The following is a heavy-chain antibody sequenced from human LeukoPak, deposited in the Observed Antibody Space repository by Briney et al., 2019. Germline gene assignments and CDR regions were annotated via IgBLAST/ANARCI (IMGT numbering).Heavy chain of an antibody. J-gene: IGHJ4*02. Sequence: SETLSLTCTVSGYSISTSSAYRWGWIRLPPGKGLEWIGSIYHSGSTDYNPSLKSRVTMSVDTSKNQFSLSLGSVTAADTAAYYCARGVLFWGQGMLVTVSS. CDR1: GYSISTSSAYR. CDR2: IYHSGST. CDR3: ARGVLF. V-gene: IGHV4-38-2*02. D-gene: IGHD3-10*01.